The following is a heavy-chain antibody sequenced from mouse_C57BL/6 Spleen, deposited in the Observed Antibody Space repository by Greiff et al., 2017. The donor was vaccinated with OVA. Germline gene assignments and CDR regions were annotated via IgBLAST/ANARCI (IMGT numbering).Heavy chain of an antibody. CDR2: ISSGSSTI. CDR1: GFTFSDYG. Sequence: EVQLMESGGGLVKPGGSLKLSCAASGFTFSDYGMHWVRQAPEKGLEWVAYISSGSSTIYYADTVKGRFTISRDNAKNTLFLQMTSLRSEDTAMYYCARADWEWYFDVWGTGTTVTVSS. D-gene: IGHD4-1*01. CDR3: ARADWEWYFDV. V-gene: IGHV5-17*01. J-gene: IGHJ1*03.